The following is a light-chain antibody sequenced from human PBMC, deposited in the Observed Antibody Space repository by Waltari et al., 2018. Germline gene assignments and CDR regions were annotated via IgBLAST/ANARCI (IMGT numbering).Light chain of an antibody. Sequence: QSALTQPPSASGSPGQSVTISCTGSSSDVGAYNYVSWYQQHPGKAPKLMIYEVSKRPAGVPDRVSGSKSGNTASLTVSGLQAEDEADYYCSSHAGSKNYVVFGGGTKLTVL. J-gene: IGLJ2*01. CDR2: EVS. V-gene: IGLV2-8*01. CDR1: SSDVGAYNY. CDR3: SSHAGSKNYVV.